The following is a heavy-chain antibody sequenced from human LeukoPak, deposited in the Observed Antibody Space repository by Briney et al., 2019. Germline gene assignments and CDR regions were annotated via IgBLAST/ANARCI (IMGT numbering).Heavy chain of an antibody. CDR1: GFTFSRYW. Sequence: GGSLRLSCAASGFTFSRYWMSWVRQAPGKGLEWVANIKQDGSEKYYVDSVKGQFTISRDNAKNSLFLQMNSLRAEDTAVYYCATLQYYYDRSGRGGLGDFDCWGQGTLVTVSS. D-gene: IGHD3-22*01. CDR3: ATLQYYYDRSGRGGLGDFDC. CDR2: IKQDGSEK. V-gene: IGHV3-7*02. J-gene: IGHJ4*02.